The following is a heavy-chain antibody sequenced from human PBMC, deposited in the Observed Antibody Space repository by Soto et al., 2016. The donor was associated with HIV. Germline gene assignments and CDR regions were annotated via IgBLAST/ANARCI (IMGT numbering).Heavy chain of an antibody. J-gene: IGHJ4*02. Sequence: EVQLVESGGGLVQPGGSLRLSCVASGFTFSSYWMHWVRQAPGKGLVWVSRINSDGSSTSYADSVKGRFTISRDNAKNTLYLQMNSLRAEDTAVYYCARGRIIRDGRLGYWGQGNPGHRLL. CDR3: ARGRIIRDGRLGY. V-gene: IGHV3-74*01. CDR2: INSDGSST. D-gene: IGHD3-3*01. CDR1: GFTFSSYW.